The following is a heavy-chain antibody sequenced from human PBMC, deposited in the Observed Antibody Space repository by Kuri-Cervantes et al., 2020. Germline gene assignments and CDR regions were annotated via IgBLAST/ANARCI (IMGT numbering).Heavy chain of an antibody. CDR1: GFTFSSYG. Sequence: GGSLRLSCAASGFTFSSYGMHWVRQAPGKGLEWVAVIWYDGSNKYYADSVKGRFTISRDNSKTTLYLQMNSLSAGDTAVYYCARDRDEYTTWHARGYNYYMDVWAKGTTVTVSS. CDR3: ARDRDEYTTWHARGYNYYMDV. J-gene: IGHJ6*03. D-gene: IGHD6-6*01. CDR2: IWYDGSNK. V-gene: IGHV3-33*01.